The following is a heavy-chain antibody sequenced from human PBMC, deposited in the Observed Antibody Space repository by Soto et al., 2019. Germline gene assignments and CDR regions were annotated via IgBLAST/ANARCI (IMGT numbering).Heavy chain of an antibody. CDR1: GGSIISYY. CDR2: IYYTGTT. V-gene: IGHV4-59*01. Sequence: LSLTCTVSGGSIISYYWSWIRQPPGKGLEWIGYIYYTGTTNYNPSLKSRVTISVDTSKNQFSLKLSSVTAADTAVYYCARVSSSGCITSFDYWRQVTPVTVCS. D-gene: IGHD6-19*01. CDR3: ARVSSSGCITSFDY. J-gene: IGHJ4*02.